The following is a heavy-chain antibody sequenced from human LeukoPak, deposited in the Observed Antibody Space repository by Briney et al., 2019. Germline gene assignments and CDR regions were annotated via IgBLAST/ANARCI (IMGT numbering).Heavy chain of an antibody. CDR1: GFTFSSYW. J-gene: IGHJ6*03. V-gene: IGHV3-7*01. CDR3: XXXXXXWELLGVYYMDV. D-gene: IGHD1-26*01. Sequence: GGSLRLSCAASGFTFSSYWMSWVRQAPGKGLEWVANIKQDGSEKYYVDSVKGQFTISRDNAKNSLHLQMNSLRAEDTAVYYXXXXXXXWELLGVYYMDVWGKGTTVTISS. CDR2: IKQDGSEK.